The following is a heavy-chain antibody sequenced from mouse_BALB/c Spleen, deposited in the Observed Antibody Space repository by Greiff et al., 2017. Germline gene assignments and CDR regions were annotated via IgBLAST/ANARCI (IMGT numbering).Heavy chain of an antibody. D-gene: IGHD2-14*01. CDR3: ARGGVPSWFAY. V-gene: IGHV3-2*02. Sequence: EVNLVESGPGLVKPSQSLSLTCTVTGYSITSDYAWNWIRQFPGNKLEWMGYISYSGSTSYNPSLKSRISITRDTSKNQFFLQLNSVTTEDTATYYCARGGVPSWFAYWGQGTLVTVSA. J-gene: IGHJ3*01. CDR2: ISYSGST. CDR1: GYSITSDYA.